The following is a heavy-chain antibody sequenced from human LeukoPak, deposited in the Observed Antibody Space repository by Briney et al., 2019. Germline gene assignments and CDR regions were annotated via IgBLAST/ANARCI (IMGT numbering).Heavy chain of an antibody. V-gene: IGHV4-61*01. CDR2: VYYTGST. CDR1: GGSVSSDNSY. J-gene: IGHJ6*02. D-gene: IGHD6-19*01. Sequence: SETLSLTCTVSGGSVSSDNSYWSWIRQPPGKGLQWIGYVYYTGSTHYNPSLESRVAMSADTSENQVSLRLSSVTAADTAVYYCARVAVAGGALYYYYYGMDVWGQGTTVTVSS. CDR3: ARVAVAGGALYYYYYGMDV.